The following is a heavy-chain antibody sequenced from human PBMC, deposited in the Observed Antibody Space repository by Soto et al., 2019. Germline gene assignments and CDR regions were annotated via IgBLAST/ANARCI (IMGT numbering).Heavy chain of an antibody. CDR2: ISYDGSNK. Sequence: GGSLRLSCAASGFTFSSYAMHWVRQAPGKGLEWVAVISYDGSNKYYADSVKGRFTISRDNAKNTLYLQMNSLRAEDTAVYYCARFAEGYSSSWYGYYYMDVWGKGTTVTVSS. D-gene: IGHD6-13*01. CDR3: ARFAEGYSSSWYGYYYMDV. CDR1: GFTFSSYA. J-gene: IGHJ6*03. V-gene: IGHV3-30-3*01.